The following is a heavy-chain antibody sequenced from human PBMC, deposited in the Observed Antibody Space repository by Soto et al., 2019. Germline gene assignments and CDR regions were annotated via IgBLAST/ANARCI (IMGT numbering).Heavy chain of an antibody. J-gene: IGHJ6*03. Sequence: SETLSLTCTVSGGSISSGGYYWSWIRQHPGKGLEWIGYIYYSGSTYYNPSLKSRVTISVDTSKNQFSLKLSSVTAADTAVYYCARALVRKYYYYYYMDVWGKGTTVTVSS. V-gene: IGHV4-31*03. CDR3: ARALVRKYYYYYYMDV. D-gene: IGHD2-2*01. CDR2: IYYSGST. CDR1: GGSISSGGYY.